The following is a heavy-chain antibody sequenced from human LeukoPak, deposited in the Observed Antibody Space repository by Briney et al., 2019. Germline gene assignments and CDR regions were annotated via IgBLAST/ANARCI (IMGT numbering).Heavy chain of an antibody. V-gene: IGHV1-46*03. J-gene: IGHJ4*02. CDR2: INPNSGST. CDR3: ARDVEYGDYVGTLWY. D-gene: IGHD4-17*01. CDR1: GYTFTSYY. Sequence: ASVKVSCKASGYTFTSYYMHWVRQAPGQGLEWMGIINPNSGSTSYAQKFQGRVTMTRDTSTSTVYMELSRLRSEDTAVYYCARDVEYGDYVGTLWYWGQGNLVTVSS.